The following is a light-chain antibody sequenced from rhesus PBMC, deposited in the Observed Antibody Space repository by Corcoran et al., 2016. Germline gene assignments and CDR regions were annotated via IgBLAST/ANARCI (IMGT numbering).Light chain of an antibody. CDR3: QQYNNWNS. CDR2: YAS. CDR1: QSVSSN. J-gene: IGKJ2*01. Sequence: EIVMTQSPATLSLSPGERATLSCRASQSVSSNLAWYQQKPGQAPRPLIYYASNRATGIPDRFSGSRSGTDFTLTISSLEPEDVGVYYCQQYNNWNSFGQGTKVEIK. V-gene: IGKV3-35*01.